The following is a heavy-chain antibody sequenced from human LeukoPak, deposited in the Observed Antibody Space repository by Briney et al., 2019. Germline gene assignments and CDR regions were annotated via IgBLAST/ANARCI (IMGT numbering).Heavy chain of an antibody. D-gene: IGHD5-18*01. CDR1: GYSFTTYW. Sequence: GESLKISCKGSGYSFTTYWIAWVRQMPGKGLEWMGFIHPGDSDTRHSPSFQGQVTISADKSISTAYLQWSSLKASDTAMYCCARHLGTAMVSPLGYWGQGTLVTVSS. CDR3: ARHLGTAMVSPLGY. V-gene: IGHV5-51*01. J-gene: IGHJ4*02. CDR2: IHPGDSDT.